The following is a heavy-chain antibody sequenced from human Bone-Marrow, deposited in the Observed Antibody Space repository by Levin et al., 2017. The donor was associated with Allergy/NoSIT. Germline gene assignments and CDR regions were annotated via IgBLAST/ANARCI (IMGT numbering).Heavy chain of an antibody. CDR2: IYPDDSDT. CDR1: GYNFAHYW. D-gene: IGHD6-25*01. CDR3: ASQGGSSGNAFDI. Sequence: KVSCKDSGYNFAHYWIGWVRQMPGKGLEWMGIIYPDDSDTRYSPSFQGQVTISADKSINTAYLQWSSLKASDTARYYCASQGGSSGNAFDIWGQRTMVTVSS. V-gene: IGHV5-51*01. J-gene: IGHJ3*02.